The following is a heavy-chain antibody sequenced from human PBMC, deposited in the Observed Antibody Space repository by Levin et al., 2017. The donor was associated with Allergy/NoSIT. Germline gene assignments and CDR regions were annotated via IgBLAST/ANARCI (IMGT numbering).Heavy chain of an antibody. Sequence: LSLTCAASGFTFDDYAMHWVRHPPGKGLEWVSGITWNSGSIGYADSVKGRFTISRDNAKNSLYLQMNSLRAEDTALYYCTTLAGDSSIAARGSVWGQGTTVTVSS. V-gene: IGHV3-9*01. J-gene: IGHJ6*02. CDR2: ITWNSGSI. CDR3: TTLAGDSSIAARGSV. CDR1: GFTFDDYA. D-gene: IGHD6-6*01.